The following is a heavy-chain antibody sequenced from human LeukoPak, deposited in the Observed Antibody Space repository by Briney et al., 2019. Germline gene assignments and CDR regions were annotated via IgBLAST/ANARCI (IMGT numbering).Heavy chain of an antibody. V-gene: IGHV4-39*01. D-gene: IGHD3-22*01. Sequence: SETLSLTCTVSGGSISSSSYYWGWIRQPPGKGLEWIGSIYYSGCTNYNPSLKSRVTISVDTSKNQFSLKLSSVTAADTAVYYCARSHYDSSGYYPPGPYYYYMDVWGKGTTVTVSS. J-gene: IGHJ6*03. CDR2: IYYSGCT. CDR3: ARSHYDSSGYYPPGPYYYYMDV. CDR1: GGSISSSSYY.